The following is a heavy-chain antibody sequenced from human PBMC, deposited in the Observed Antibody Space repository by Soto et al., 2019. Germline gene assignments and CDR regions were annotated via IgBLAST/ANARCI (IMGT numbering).Heavy chain of an antibody. CDR1: GDTFNFYS. D-gene: IGHD3-10*01. CDR2: ANPLLSLS. V-gene: IGHV1-69*02. Sequence: QVQLVQSGAEVKRPGSSVKVSCKASGDTFNFYSINWVRQAPGLGLEWLGRANPLLSLSNYAQRFQGRATMTADKSTSTAYMILNSLKSEDTAIYYCATSYGSGYRAFDYWGQGALVTVSS. J-gene: IGHJ4*02. CDR3: ATSYGSGYRAFDY.